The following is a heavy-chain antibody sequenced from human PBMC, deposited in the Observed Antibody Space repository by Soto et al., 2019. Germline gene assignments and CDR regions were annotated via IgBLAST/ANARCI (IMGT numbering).Heavy chain of an antibody. CDR2: IYYSAST. CDR3: ARDSRTPSGGMDV. CDR1: GASINSGDYH. Sequence: SETLSLTCTVSGASINSGDYHWTWIRQFPGKGLEWIGGIYYSASTYYNPALVSRLTISLDTSKNQFSLKLTSVTAADTAVYYCARDSRTPSGGMDVWGQGTTVTVSS. V-gene: IGHV4-30-4*01. J-gene: IGHJ6*02.